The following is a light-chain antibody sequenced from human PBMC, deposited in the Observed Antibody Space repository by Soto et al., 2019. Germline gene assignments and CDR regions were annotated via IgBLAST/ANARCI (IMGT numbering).Light chain of an antibody. CDR3: MKALQTIT. CDR1: QIILHSNGYNY. J-gene: IGKJ5*01. CDR2: LGS. Sequence: NVMTLSPLSRPITPGGAASISCRSSQIILHSNGYNYVDWYLHMPGQCPQLLSYLGSNRASGVPVRCSGCGSVIDFTLKISRVEAEDVGVCYCMKALQTITFGQGTRLEIK. V-gene: IGKV2-28*01.